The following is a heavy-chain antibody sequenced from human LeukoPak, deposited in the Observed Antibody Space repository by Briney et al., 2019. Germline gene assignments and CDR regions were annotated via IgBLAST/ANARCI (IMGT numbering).Heavy chain of an antibody. D-gene: IGHD2-8*01. CDR2: ISSSSSYI. V-gene: IGHV3-21*01. CDR3: ARVFRRYCTNGVCYIPKYFDY. CDR1: GFTFSNYS. J-gene: IGHJ4*02. Sequence: PGGSLRLSCAASGFTFSNYSMNWVRQAPGKGLEWVSSISSSSSYIYYADSVKGRFTISRDNAKNSLYLQMNSLRAEDTAVYYCARVFRRYCTNGVCYIPKYFDYWGQGTLVTVSS.